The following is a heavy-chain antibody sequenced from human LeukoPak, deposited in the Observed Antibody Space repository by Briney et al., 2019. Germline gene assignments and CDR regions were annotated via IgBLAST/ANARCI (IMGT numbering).Heavy chain of an antibody. V-gene: IGHV3-30-3*01. CDR1: GFTFSSYA. Sequence: PGGSLRLSCAASGFTFSSYAMHWVRQAPGKGLKWVAVISYDGSNKYYADSVKGRFTISRDNSKNTLYLQMNSLRAEDTAVYYCARGGYDFWSGYSNLDAFDIWGQGTMVTVSS. CDR3: ARGGYDFWSGYSNLDAFDI. J-gene: IGHJ3*02. CDR2: ISYDGSNK. D-gene: IGHD3-3*01.